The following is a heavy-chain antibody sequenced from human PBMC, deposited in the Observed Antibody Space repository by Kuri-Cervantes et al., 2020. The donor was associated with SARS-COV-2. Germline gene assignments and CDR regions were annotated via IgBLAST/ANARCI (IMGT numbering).Heavy chain of an antibody. V-gene: IGHV3-23*01. CDR3: AINLEKWELLLGVLNFDY. Sequence: GGSLRLSCAASGFTFSSYAMSWVRQAPGKGLEWVSAISGSGGSTYYADSMKGRFTISRDNSKNTLYLQMNSLRAEDTAVYYCAINLEKWELLLGVLNFDYWGQGNRVTVSS. D-gene: IGHD1-26*01. CDR2: ISGSGGST. CDR1: GFTFSSYA. J-gene: IGHJ4*02.